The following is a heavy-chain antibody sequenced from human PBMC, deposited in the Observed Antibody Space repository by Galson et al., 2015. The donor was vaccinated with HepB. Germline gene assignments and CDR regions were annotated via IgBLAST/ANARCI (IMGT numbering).Heavy chain of an antibody. CDR3: TRTRILIPPYFDY. J-gene: IGHJ4*02. V-gene: IGHV1-2*06. D-gene: IGHD2-21*01. Sequence: SVKVSCKASGFPFTGYYVQWVRQAPGQGLEWMGRINANSGDTDYAPKFQGRVTVSRDTSIDTAYLELTGLKSDDTAIYYCTRTRILIPPYFDYWGQGTLVTVPS. CDR1: GFPFTGYY. CDR2: INANSGDT.